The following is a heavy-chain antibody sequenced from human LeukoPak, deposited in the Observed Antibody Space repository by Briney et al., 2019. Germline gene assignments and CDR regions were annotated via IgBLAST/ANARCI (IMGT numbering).Heavy chain of an antibody. D-gene: IGHD4-17*01. V-gene: IGHV4-4*07. Sequence: SETLSLTCTVSGGSITTYYWNWIRQPAGKGLEWIGRIYSRGSTSYNPSLKSRVTMSVDTSKNQISLELNSVTAADTAIYYCARAYGDSYFDYWGRGTLVTVSS. CDR1: GGSITTYY. CDR2: IYSRGST. J-gene: IGHJ4*02. CDR3: ARAYGDSYFDY.